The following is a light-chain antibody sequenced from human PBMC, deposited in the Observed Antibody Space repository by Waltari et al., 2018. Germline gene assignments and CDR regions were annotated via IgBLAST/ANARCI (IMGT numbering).Light chain of an antibody. J-gene: IGKJ2*01. CDR3: QQYGSSPRT. CDR2: GAS. Sequence: EIVLTQSPDTLSLSPGERATLSCRASQSVSSSSLAWYQQKPGQAPRLLIYGASSKSTGIPDRFSGSGSGTHFTLTISRLEPEDFAVYYCQQYGSSPRTFGQVTKLEIK. V-gene: IGKV3-20*01. CDR1: QSVSSSS.